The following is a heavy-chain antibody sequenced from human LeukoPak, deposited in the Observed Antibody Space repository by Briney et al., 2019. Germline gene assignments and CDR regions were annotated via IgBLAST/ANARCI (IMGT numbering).Heavy chain of an antibody. D-gene: IGHD2-21*02. Sequence: SETLSLTCTVSGGSISSGDYYWSWIRQPPGKGLEWIGYIYYSGDTYYNPSLKSRVTISVDTSKSQFSLKLTSVTAADTAVYYCAREILAYCGGDCYSAPFDYWGQGTLVTVSS. CDR1: GGSISSGDYY. CDR3: AREILAYCGGDCYSAPFDY. J-gene: IGHJ4*02. CDR2: IYYSGDT. V-gene: IGHV4-30-4*01.